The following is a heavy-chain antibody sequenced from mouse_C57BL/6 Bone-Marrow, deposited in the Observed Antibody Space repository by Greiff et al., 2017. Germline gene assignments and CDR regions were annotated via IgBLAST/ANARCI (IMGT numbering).Heavy chain of an antibody. D-gene: IGHD3-1*01. Sequence: EVQLQESGAELVRPGASVKLSCTASGFNFKDYYMHWVKQRPEQGLEWIGRIDPGDGDTEYAPQFQGKATMTADTSSNTAYLQLSSLTSEDTAVYYCTTKGPGWNYARDYWGQGTSVTVSS. CDR1: GFNFKDYY. J-gene: IGHJ4*01. CDR2: IDPGDGDT. V-gene: IGHV14-1*01. CDR3: TTKGPGWNYARDY.